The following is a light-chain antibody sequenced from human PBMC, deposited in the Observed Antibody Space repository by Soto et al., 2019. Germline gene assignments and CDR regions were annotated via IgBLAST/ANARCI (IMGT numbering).Light chain of an antibody. CDR1: SSDVGGYNY. V-gene: IGLV2-14*01. J-gene: IGLJ2*01. CDR3: SSYTSSSSVV. CDR2: EVS. Sequence: QSALTQPASVSGSPGQSITISCTGTSSDVGGYNYVSWYQQHPGKAPKLMIYEVSNRPSGVSNRFSGSKSGNTAFLTISGLQAEDEGYYYCSSYTSSSSVVFGGGTKVTVL.